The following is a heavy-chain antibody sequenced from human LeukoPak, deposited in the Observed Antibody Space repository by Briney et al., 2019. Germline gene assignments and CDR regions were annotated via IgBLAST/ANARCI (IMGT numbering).Heavy chain of an antibody. CDR2: IKQDGSDK. D-gene: IGHD2-2*01. J-gene: IGHJ4*02. CDR3: ARVRCSSNSCFPDY. CDR1: GFTFSTYW. V-gene: IGHV3-7*01. Sequence: GGSLTLSCAASGFTFSTYWMSWVRQAPGKGLEWVANIKQDGSDKYYVDSVKGRFTISRDNAKNSLVLQMNSLRAEDTAVYYCARVRCSSNSCFPDYWGQGTLDSVSS.